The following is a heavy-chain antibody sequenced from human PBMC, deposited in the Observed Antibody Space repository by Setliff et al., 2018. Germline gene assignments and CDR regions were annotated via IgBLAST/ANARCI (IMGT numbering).Heavy chain of an antibody. CDR2: IYIGGNA. CDR1: GGSISSYY. V-gene: IGHV4-4*07. CDR3: AREQWLDPPGYYYMDV. J-gene: IGHJ6*03. D-gene: IGHD6-19*01. Sequence: PSETLSLTCTASGGSISSYYWSWIRQPAGKGLEWIGHIYIGGNANYNPSLKSRVNMSIDTSKNQFSLKLNSVTAADMAVYYCAREQWLDPPGYYYMDVWAKGTTVTVSS.